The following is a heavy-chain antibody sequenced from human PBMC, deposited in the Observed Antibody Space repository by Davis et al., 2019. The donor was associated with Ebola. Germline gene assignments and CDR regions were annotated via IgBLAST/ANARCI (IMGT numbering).Heavy chain of an antibody. J-gene: IGHJ5*02. Sequence: GESLKISCAASGFTFSSYAMHWVRQAPGKGLEYVSAISSNGGSTYYANSVKGRFTISRDNSKNTLYLQMGSLRAEDMAVYYCARDRRVLRYFDWLLHPWGQGTLVTVSS. CDR3: ARDRRVLRYFDWLLHP. D-gene: IGHD3-9*01. CDR2: ISSNGGST. CDR1: GFTFSSYA. V-gene: IGHV3-64*01.